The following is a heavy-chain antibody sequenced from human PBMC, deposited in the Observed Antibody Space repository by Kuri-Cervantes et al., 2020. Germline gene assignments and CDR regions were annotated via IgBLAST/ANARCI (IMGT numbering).Heavy chain of an antibody. V-gene: IGHV3-30*02. CDR2: IWSDGNNK. CDR1: GLTFRSCG. Sequence: GESLKISCAASGLTFRSCGMHWVRQAPGKGLEWVAFIWSDGNNKYYAESVKGRFSISRDNSKNTLYLQMNSLRAEDTAVYYCARSPRILGDFWSGYYNPWGQGTLVTVSS. CDR3: ARSPRILGDFWSGYYNP. D-gene: IGHD3-3*01. J-gene: IGHJ5*02.